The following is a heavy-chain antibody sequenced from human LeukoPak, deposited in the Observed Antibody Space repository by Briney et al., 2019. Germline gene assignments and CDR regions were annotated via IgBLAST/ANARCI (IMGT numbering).Heavy chain of an antibody. Sequence: GGSLRLSCVASGLTFSSYNMNWVRQAPGKGLEWVSFISSSSNYIYYADSVKGRFTISRDNSKNTLYLQMNSLRAEDTAVYYCAKAHHGDYFFYFDYWGQGTLVTVSS. V-gene: IGHV3-21*04. D-gene: IGHD4-17*01. J-gene: IGHJ4*02. CDR1: GLTFSSYN. CDR2: ISSSSNYI. CDR3: AKAHHGDYFFYFDY.